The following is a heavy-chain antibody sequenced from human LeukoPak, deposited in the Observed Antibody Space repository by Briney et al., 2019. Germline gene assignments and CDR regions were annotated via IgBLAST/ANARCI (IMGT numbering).Heavy chain of an antibody. Sequence: AAVKVSFKSSGYTFTSYGISGLGQAPGQGREWMGWISTYNRNKNSAQKLQGRVTMTTETSTSTAYMELRSLRSDDTAVYYCARDRFLEWPWGQGTLVTVSS. V-gene: IGHV1-18*01. J-gene: IGHJ4*02. CDR3: ARDRFLEWP. CDR1: GYTFTSYG. D-gene: IGHD3-3*01. CDR2: ISTYNRNK.